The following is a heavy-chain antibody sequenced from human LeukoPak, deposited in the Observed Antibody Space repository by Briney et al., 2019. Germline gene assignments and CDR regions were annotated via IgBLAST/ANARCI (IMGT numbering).Heavy chain of an antibody. CDR3: ARDPQRGQPDYFDY. V-gene: IGHV3-30-3*01. CDR2: IAYDGSIK. Sequence: PGRCLRLSCAASGFTFSSYPIHWVRLAPGEGLEWVAVIAYDGSIKFYADSVRGRFIISRDNSRNTLYLQMNSLRAEDTAVYYCARDPQRGQPDYFDYWGQGTLVTVSS. CDR1: GFTFSSYP. J-gene: IGHJ4*02. D-gene: IGHD1-14*01.